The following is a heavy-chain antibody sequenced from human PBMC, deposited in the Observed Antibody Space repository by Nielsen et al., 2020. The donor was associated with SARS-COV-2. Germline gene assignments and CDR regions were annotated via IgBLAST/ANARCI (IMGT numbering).Heavy chain of an antibody. Sequence: GGSLRLSCAASGFTFDDYAMHWVRQAPGKGLEWVSGISWNSGSIGYADSVKGRFTISRDNAKNSLYLQMNSLRAEDTALYYCAKLAGDYDSSGSDDYWGQGTLVTVSS. CDR1: GFTFDDYA. D-gene: IGHD3-22*01. CDR3: AKLAGDYDSSGSDDY. CDR2: ISWNSGSI. V-gene: IGHV3-9*01. J-gene: IGHJ4*02.